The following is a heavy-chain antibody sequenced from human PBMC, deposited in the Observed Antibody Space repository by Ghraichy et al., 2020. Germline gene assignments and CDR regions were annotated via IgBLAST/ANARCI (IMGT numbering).Heavy chain of an antibody. CDR1: GFTFSDYY. CDR2: ISDYSSYT. J-gene: IGHJ3*02. D-gene: IGHD6-19*01. V-gene: IGHV3-11*06. Sequence: GGSLRLSCAASGFTFSDYYMTWIRQAPGKGLEWVSYISDYSSYTNYADSVKGRVTISRDNAKESLYLQMNSLRAEDTAVYYCARDRRGGDSSVWDVGFDIWGQGTMVTVSS. CDR3: ARDRRGGDSSVWDVGFDI.